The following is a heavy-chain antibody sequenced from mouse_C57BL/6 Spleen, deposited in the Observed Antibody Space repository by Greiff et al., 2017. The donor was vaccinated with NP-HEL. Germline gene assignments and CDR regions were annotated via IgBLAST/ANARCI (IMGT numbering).Heavy chain of an antibody. CDR3: ARGGLTTVFDY. D-gene: IGHD1-1*01. J-gene: IGHJ2*01. V-gene: IGHV1-82*01. CDR1: GYAFSSSW. CDR2: IYPGDGDT. Sequence: VQLQQSGPELVKPGASVKISCKASGYAFSSSWMNWVKQRPGKGLEWIGRIYPGDGDTNYNGKFKGKATLTADKSSSTAYMQLSSLTSEDSAVYFCARGGLTTVFDYWGQGTTLTVSS.